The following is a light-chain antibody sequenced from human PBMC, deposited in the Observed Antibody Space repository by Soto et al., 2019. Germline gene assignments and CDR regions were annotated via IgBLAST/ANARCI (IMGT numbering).Light chain of an antibody. CDR3: CAYVGARSYV. Sequence: QSVLTQPASVSGSLGQSITISCTGTGSDVGSYKYVSWYQQHPGKAPKLIIFEVSNRPSGVSDRFSGSKSGNTASLTISGLQAEDEASYFCCAYVGARSYVFGPGTKVTVL. CDR2: EVS. J-gene: IGLJ1*01. V-gene: IGLV2-14*01. CDR1: GSDVGSYKY.